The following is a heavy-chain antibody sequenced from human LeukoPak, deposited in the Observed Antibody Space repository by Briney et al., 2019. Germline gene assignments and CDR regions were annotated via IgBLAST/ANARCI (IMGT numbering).Heavy chain of an antibody. CDR3: ARDAFSLGTDAFDI. CDR1: GYTFTGYY. CDR2: INPNSGGT. J-gene: IGHJ3*02. V-gene: IGHV1-2*02. Sequence: ASVKVSCKASGYTFTGYYMHWVRQAPGQGLEWMGWINPNSGGTNYAQKFQGRVTMTRDTSISTAYMELSRLRSDDTAVYYCARDAFSLGTDAFDIWGQGTMVTVSS. D-gene: IGHD7-27*01.